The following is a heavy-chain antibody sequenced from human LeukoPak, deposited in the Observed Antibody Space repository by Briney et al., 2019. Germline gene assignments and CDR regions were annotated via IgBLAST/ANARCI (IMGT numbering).Heavy chain of an antibody. CDR3: AKGSYYDSSGSFYFDY. CDR1: GFTFSSYA. J-gene: IGHJ4*02. D-gene: IGHD3-22*01. CDR2: ISGSGDNT. Sequence: GGSLRLSCAASGFTFSSYAMSWVRQAPGKGLEWVSGISGSGDNTHYADSVKGRFTISRDNSKNTLYVQVNSLGTEDTAAYYCAKGSYYDSSGSFYFDYWGQGTLVTVSS. V-gene: IGHV3-23*01.